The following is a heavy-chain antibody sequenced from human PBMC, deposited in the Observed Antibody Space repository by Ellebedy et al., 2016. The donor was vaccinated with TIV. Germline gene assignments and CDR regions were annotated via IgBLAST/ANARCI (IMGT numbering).Heavy chain of an antibody. D-gene: IGHD3-10*01. CDR2: ISSSSSTI. Sequence: GESLKISCAASGFSFSAYSMKWVRQAPGKGLEWISHISSSSSTIYYADSVKGRFTISRDNVKNSLYLQMNSLRDEDTAVYYCAIRGRYWGQGTLVTVSS. CDR1: GFSFSAYS. V-gene: IGHV3-48*02. CDR3: AIRGRY. J-gene: IGHJ4*02.